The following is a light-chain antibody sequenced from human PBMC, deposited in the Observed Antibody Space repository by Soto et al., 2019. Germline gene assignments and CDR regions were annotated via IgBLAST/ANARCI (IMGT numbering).Light chain of an antibody. Sequence: EVVMTQSPATLSVSPGERATLSCRASQSVNSNYLAWYQQKPGPAPRPLLYGISTRATGFPDRFSGSGSGTDFTLTIIRLETEDLGLYYCQQYTVWPLTFGLGTKVEV. J-gene: IGKJ1*01. CDR2: GIS. V-gene: IGKV3-20*01. CDR3: QQYTVWPLT. CDR1: QSVNSNY.